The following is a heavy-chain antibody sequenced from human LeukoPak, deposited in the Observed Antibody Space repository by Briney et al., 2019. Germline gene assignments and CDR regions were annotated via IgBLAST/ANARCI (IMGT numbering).Heavy chain of an antibody. CDR3: NIAAAGTDY. Sequence: ASVKVSCKASGYTFTSYGISWVRQAPGQGLEWMGWINPNSGGTNYAQKFQGRVTMTRDTSISTAYMELSRLRSDDTAVYYCNIAAAGTDYWGQGTLVTVSS. CDR1: GYTFTSYG. J-gene: IGHJ4*02. V-gene: IGHV1-2*02. D-gene: IGHD6-13*01. CDR2: INPNSGGT.